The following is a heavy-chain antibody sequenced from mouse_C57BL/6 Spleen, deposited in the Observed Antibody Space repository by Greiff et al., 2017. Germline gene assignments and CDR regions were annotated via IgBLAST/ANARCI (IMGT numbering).Heavy chain of an antibody. Sequence: QVQLQQPGAELVKPGASVKLSCKASGYTFTSYWMHWVKQRPGRGLEWIGRIDPNSGGTKYNEKFKSKATLTVDKSSSTAYMQHSRLTSAESAVYYYARSDDYDGYFGVWGTGTTVTVSS. CDR1: GYTFTSYW. CDR3: ARSDDYDGYFGV. D-gene: IGHD2-4*01. CDR2: IDPNSGGT. V-gene: IGHV1-72*01. J-gene: IGHJ1*03.